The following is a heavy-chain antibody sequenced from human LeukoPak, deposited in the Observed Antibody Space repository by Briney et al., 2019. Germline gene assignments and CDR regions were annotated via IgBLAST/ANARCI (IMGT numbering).Heavy chain of an antibody. CDR3: AMDYSSSGLDF. CDR2: IKRDGSEK. CDR1: GFTFSSYW. Sequence: PGGSLRLSCAASGFTFSSYWMSWVRQAPGKGLEWVANIKRDGSEKYYVDSVKGRFTISRDNAKNSLYLQMNSLRAEDTAVYYCAMDYSSSGLDFWGQGTLVTVSS. V-gene: IGHV3-7*04. D-gene: IGHD6-6*01. J-gene: IGHJ4*02.